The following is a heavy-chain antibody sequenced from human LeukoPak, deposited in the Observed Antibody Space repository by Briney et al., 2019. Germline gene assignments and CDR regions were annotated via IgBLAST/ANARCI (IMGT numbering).Heavy chain of an antibody. CDR2: INPNSGGT. V-gene: IGHV1-2*02. CDR1: GYTFTGYY. Sequence: ASVKVSCRASGYTFTGYYMHWVRQAPGQGLEWMGWINPNSGGTNYAQKFQGRVTMTRDTSISTAYMELSSLRSEDTAVYYCARGVLRVLLWFGERRYYYMDVWGKGTTVTISS. D-gene: IGHD3-10*01. CDR3: ARGVLRVLLWFGERRYYYMDV. J-gene: IGHJ6*03.